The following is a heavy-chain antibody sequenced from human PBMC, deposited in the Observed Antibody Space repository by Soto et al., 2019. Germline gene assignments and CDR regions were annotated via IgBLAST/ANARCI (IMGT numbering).Heavy chain of an antibody. Sequence: GGSLRLSCAASGFTFSSYAMHWVRQAPGKGLEWVAVISYDGSNKYYADSVKGRFTISRDNSKNTLYLQMNSLRAEDTAVYYCARGAYYYDSSGRGPFDYWGQGTLVTVSS. V-gene: IGHV3-30-3*01. CDR2: ISYDGSNK. D-gene: IGHD3-22*01. CDR1: GFTFSSYA. J-gene: IGHJ4*02. CDR3: ARGAYYYDSSGRGPFDY.